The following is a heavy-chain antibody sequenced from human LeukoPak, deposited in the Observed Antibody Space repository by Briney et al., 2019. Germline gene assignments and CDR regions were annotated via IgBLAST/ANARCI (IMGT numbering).Heavy chain of an antibody. D-gene: IGHD6-19*01. CDR2: ISSSSSYI. CDR1: GFTFSSYS. Sequence: PGGSLRLSCAASGFTFSSYSMNWVRQAPGKGLEWVSSISSSSSYIYYADSVKGRFTISRDNAKNSLYLQMNSLRAEDTAVYYCAKDPSGVDPLEYWGQGTLVTVSS. J-gene: IGHJ4*02. V-gene: IGHV3-21*04. CDR3: AKDPSGVDPLEY.